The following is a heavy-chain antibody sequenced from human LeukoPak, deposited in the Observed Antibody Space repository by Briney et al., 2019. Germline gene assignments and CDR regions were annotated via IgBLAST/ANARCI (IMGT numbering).Heavy chain of an antibody. CDR2: ISAYNGNT. D-gene: IGHD2-2*01. Sequence: ASVKVSCTASGYTFTSYDISWVRQAPGQGLEWMGWISAYNGNTNYAQKLQGRVTMTTDTSTSTAYMELRSLRSDDTAVYYCARDEVPAGSELPSDYWGQGTLVTVSS. V-gene: IGHV1-18*01. CDR3: ARDEVPAGSELPSDY. J-gene: IGHJ4*02. CDR1: GYTFTSYD.